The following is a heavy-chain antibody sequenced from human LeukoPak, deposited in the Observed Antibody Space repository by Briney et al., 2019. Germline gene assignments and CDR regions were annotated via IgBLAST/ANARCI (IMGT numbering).Heavy chain of an antibody. Sequence: GASVKVSCKASGYTFTSYGISWVRQAPGQGLEWMEWISAYNGNTNYAQKLQGRVPMTTDTSTSTAYMELRGLRSDDTAVYYCARAVGATRIFRLDYWGQGTLVTVSS. J-gene: IGHJ4*02. V-gene: IGHV1-18*01. CDR2: ISAYNGNT. CDR3: ARAVGATRIFRLDY. D-gene: IGHD1-26*01. CDR1: GYTFTSYG.